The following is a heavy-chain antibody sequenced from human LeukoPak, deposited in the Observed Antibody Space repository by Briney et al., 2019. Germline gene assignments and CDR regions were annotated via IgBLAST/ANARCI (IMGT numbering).Heavy chain of an antibody. J-gene: IGHJ6*03. CDR3: ASDSTLSRVITATTTYHYFYYIDV. CDR2: MNPNSCNT. V-gene: IGHV1-8*03. Sequence: ASVNVSCMTSGYTFTTYGISWVRQATGQGLEWMGWMNPNSCNTGYAKKFQARVTITRNTSISTAYMELSSLRYEDTAIYYCASDSTLSRVITATTTYHYFYYIDVWGKGTTVTISS. CDR1: GYTFTTYG. D-gene: IGHD3-22*01.